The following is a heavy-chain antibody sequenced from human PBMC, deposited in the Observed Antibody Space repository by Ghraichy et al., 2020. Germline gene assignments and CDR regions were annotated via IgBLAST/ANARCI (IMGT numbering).Heavy chain of an antibody. CDR2: IYWNDDK. CDR3: AHRPSHYYYDRSGGVLGYFDS. J-gene: IGHJ4*02. CDR1: GFSLSTSGVG. Sequence: SGPTLVKPTQTLTLTCTFSGFSLSTSGVGVGWIRQPPGKALEWLALIYWNDDKLYSPSLKSRLTITKDTSKNQVVLTMTNMDPVDTATYYCAHRPSHYYYDRSGGVLGYFDSWGQGTLVTVSS. D-gene: IGHD3-22*01. V-gene: IGHV2-5*01.